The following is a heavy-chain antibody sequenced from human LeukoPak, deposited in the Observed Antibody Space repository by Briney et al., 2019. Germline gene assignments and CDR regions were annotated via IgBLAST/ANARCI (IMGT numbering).Heavy chain of an antibody. V-gene: IGHV4-31*03. Sequence: TSQTLSLTCTVSVGSISSGDSHWSWIRQHPRKGLEWIGYIYHSGRTYYNPSLKSRVSISVDTSKNQFSLNLRSVTAADTAVYYCARAVGSGSDFVYYFDYWGQGSLVTVSS. CDR2: IYHSGRT. CDR1: VGSISSGDSH. CDR3: ARAVGSGSDFVYYFDY. D-gene: IGHD3-22*01. J-gene: IGHJ4*02.